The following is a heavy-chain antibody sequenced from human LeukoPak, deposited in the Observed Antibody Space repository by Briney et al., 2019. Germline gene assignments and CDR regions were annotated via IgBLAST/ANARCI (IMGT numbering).Heavy chain of an antibody. CDR3: AKASQADRYYNCGMDV. V-gene: IGHV3-23*01. Sequence: GGSLRLSCAASAFTFSSYGMSWVRQAPGKGLEWVSAISSRGGRTYYADSVKGRFTISRDNSKNTMYLLMNSLRAEDTAVYYCAKASQADRYYNCGMDVWGQGTMVTVSS. CDR2: ISSRGGRT. J-gene: IGHJ6*02. CDR1: AFTFSSYG.